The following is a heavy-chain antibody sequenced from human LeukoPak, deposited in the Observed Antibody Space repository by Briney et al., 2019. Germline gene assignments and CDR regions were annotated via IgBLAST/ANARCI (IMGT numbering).Heavy chain of an antibody. CDR3: ARLSSSWSEGYYYYYGMDV. Sequence: GESLKISCKGSGYSFTSYWIGWVRQMPGKGLEWMGIFYPGDSDTRYSPSFQGQVTISADKSISTAYLQWSSLKASDTAMYYCARLSSSWSEGYYYYYGMDVWGQGTTVTISS. CDR2: FYPGDSDT. J-gene: IGHJ6*02. V-gene: IGHV5-51*01. D-gene: IGHD6-13*01. CDR1: GYSFTSYW.